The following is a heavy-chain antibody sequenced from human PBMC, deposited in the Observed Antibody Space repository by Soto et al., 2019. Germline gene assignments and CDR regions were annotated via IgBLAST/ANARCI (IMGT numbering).Heavy chain of an antibody. D-gene: IGHD5-12*01. Sequence: QVQLVQSGAEVKKPGSSVKVSCKASGGTFSSYAISWVRQAPGQGLEWMGGIIPIFGTANYAQKFQGRVTXXAXEXXRTAYMELSSLRSEDTAVYYCARHIVATSVPWFDPWGQGTLVTVSS. V-gene: IGHV1-69*12. J-gene: IGHJ5*02. CDR1: GGTFSSYA. CDR3: ARHIVATSVPWFDP. CDR2: IIPIFGTA.